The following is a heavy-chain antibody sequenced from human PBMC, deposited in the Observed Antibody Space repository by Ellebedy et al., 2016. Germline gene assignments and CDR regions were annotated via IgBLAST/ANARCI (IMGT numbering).Heavy chain of an antibody. CDR1: GFTFSNYW. CDR2: IKQDGGEK. Sequence: GGSLRLSCAASGFTFSNYWMNWVRQAPGKGLEWVANIKQDGGEKHYVDSVKGRFTISRDNAKSSLYLQMNSLRAGDAAVYFCAREHGGWFDPWGQGTLVTVSS. J-gene: IGHJ5*02. V-gene: IGHV3-7*03. CDR3: AREHGGWFDP.